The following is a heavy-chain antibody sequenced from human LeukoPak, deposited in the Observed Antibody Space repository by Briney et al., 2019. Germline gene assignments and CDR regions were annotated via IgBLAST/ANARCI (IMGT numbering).Heavy chain of an antibody. V-gene: IGHV4-4*02. D-gene: IGHD2-21*02. CDR1: GGSISSSNG. CDR3: ASMIYCGGDCYPSFDY. J-gene: IGHJ4*02. CDR2: LYHSRST. Sequence: SETLSLPCSLSGGSISSSNGWSRARQPPGEGVGGLGALYHSRSTNYNPSLKRRVTISADKSKNQFSLKLSSVTAADTAVYYCASMIYCGGDCYPSFDYWGQGTLVTVSS.